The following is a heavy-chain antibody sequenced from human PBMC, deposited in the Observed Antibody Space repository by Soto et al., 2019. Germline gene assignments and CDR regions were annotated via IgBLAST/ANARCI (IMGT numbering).Heavy chain of an antibody. D-gene: IGHD3-22*01. V-gene: IGHV3-30*18. CDR1: GFTFSSYG. J-gene: IGHJ3*02. CDR3: AKNLRYYYDSSGYWDAFDI. Sequence: GGSLRLSCAASGFTFSSYGMHWVRQAPGKGLEWVAVISYDGSNKYYADSVKGRFTISRDNSKNTLYLQMNSLRAEDTAVYYCAKNLRYYYDSSGYWDAFDIWGQGTMVTVSS. CDR2: ISYDGSNK.